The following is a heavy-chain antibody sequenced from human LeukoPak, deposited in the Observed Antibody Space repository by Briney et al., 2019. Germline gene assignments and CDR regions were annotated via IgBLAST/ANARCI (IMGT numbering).Heavy chain of an antibody. CDR1: GYTLTELS. CDR2: FDPEDGET. V-gene: IGHV1-24*01. Sequence: ASVKVSCKVSGYTLTELSMHWVRQAPGKGLEWMGGFDPEDGETIYAQKFQGRATVTEDTSTDTAYMELSSLRSEDTAVYYCATDTRDGYNYGWFDPWGQGTLVTVSS. CDR3: ATDTRDGYNYGWFDP. J-gene: IGHJ5*02. D-gene: IGHD5-24*01.